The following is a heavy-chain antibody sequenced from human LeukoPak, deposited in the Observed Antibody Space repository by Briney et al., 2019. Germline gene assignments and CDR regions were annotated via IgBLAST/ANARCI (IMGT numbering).Heavy chain of an antibody. V-gene: IGHV3-23*01. D-gene: IGHD5-12*01. Sequence: GGSLRLSCAASGFTFSSYAMSWVRQAPGKGLEWVSAISGSGGSTYYADSVKGRFTISRDNSKNTLYLQMNSLRAEDTAVYYCATNSHPRYSGYDYYWYFDLWGRGTLVTVSS. CDR3: ATNSHPRYSGYDYYWYFDL. J-gene: IGHJ2*01. CDR1: GFTFSSYA. CDR2: ISGSGGST.